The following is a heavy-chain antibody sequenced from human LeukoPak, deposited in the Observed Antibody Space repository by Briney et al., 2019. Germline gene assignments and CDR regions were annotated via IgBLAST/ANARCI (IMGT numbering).Heavy chain of an antibody. V-gene: IGHV4-38-2*02. D-gene: IGHD3-22*01. J-gene: IGHJ3*02. CDR2: IYRSENT. CDR3: ARWGYYYDSSGFRHAFDI. CDR1: GPSISSYY. Sequence: SESLSLTCTVSGPSISSYYWGWIRQPPGKGLEWIGSIYRSENTYYNPSLKSRVTMSVDTSKNQFSLKLSSVTAADTAVYYCARWGYYYDSSGFRHAFDIWGQGTMVTVSS.